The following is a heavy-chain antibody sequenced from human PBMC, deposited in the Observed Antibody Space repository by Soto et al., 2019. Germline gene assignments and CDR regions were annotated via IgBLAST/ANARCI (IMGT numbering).Heavy chain of an antibody. CDR3: AGATTETTYFDY. D-gene: IGHD1-1*01. V-gene: IGHV4-39*01. J-gene: IGHJ4*02. CDR1: GGSISSSSYY. Sequence: QLQLQESGPGLVKPSETLSLTCTVSGGSISSSSYYWGWIRQPPGKGLEWIGSIYYSGSTYYNPSLMIRVTITVDTSKNQFSLKLSSVTTADTAVYYCAGATTETTYFDYWGQGTPVTVSS. CDR2: IYYSGST.